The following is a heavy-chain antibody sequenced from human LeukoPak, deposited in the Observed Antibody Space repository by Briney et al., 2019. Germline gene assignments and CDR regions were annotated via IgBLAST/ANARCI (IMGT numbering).Heavy chain of an antibody. CDR1: GYTFTGYY. CDR3: ARDPYYYDSSGHYYYYYYMDV. D-gene: IGHD3-22*01. CDR2: INPNSGGT. J-gene: IGHJ6*03. V-gene: IGHV1-2*02. Sequence: ASVKVSCKASGYTFTGYYMHWVRQAPGQGLEWMGWINPNSGGTNYAQKFQGRVTMTRDTSISTAYMELSRLRSDDTAVYYCARDPYYYDSSGHYYYYYYMDVWGKGTTVTVSS.